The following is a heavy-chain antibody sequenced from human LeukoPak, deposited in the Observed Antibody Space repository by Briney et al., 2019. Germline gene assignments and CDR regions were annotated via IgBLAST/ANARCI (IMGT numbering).Heavy chain of an antibody. CDR2: IYTSGST. CDR3: ARGRLYGSGSRYFDL. J-gene: IGHJ2*01. CDR1: GGSISSYY. Sequence: SETLSLTCTVSGGSISSYYWSWIRQPAGKGLEWIGRIYTSGSTNYNPSLKSRVSMSVDTSKNQFSLKLSSVTAADTAVYYCARGRLYGSGSRYFDLWGRGTLVTVSS. D-gene: IGHD3-10*01. V-gene: IGHV4-4*07.